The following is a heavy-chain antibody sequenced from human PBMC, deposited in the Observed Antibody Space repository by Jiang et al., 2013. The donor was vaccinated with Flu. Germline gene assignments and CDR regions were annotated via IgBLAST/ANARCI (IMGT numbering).Heavy chain of an antibody. CDR2: LYYSGST. D-gene: IGHD3-3*01. Sequence: GLVKPSETLSLTCTVSGGSITPYFWSWIRQPPGKGLEWIGYLYYSGSTNYNPSLKNRVTISVDRSKNQFSLNLSSVTAADTAVYYCARGVYDYNWFDPWGQGTLVTVSS. CDR3: ARGVYDYNWFDP. CDR1: GGSITPYF. V-gene: IGHV4-59*01. J-gene: IGHJ5*02.